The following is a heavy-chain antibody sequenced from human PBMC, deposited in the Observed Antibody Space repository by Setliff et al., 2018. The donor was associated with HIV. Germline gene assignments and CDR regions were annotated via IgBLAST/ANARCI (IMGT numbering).Heavy chain of an antibody. Sequence: PGGSLRLSCATSGFAFSDYDFHWVRQVTGEGLEWASAIGTGGDTYYADSVKGRFTISRENAKNSLYLQMNNVRAGDTAVYYCTRELNGHTSSHYYFGLDVWGQGTTVTVSS. CDR3: TRELNGHTSSHYYFGLDV. D-gene: IGHD6-6*01. J-gene: IGHJ6*02. CDR1: GFAFSDYD. CDR2: IGTGGDT. V-gene: IGHV3-13*01.